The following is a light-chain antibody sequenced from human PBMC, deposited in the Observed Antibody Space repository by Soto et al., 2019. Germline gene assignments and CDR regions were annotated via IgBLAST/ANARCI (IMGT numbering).Light chain of an antibody. CDR1: QNIDSH. Sequence: DIEMTQSPSSLSASVGDRVTITCRASQNIDSHLNWYQQKPGRAPDLLIYTASTLQGGVPSRFTGTGSGTDFILTISSLQPEDFAIYFCQQSFTTPYTFGQGTNLEI. V-gene: IGKV1-39*01. J-gene: IGKJ2*01. CDR3: QQSFTTPYT. CDR2: TAS.